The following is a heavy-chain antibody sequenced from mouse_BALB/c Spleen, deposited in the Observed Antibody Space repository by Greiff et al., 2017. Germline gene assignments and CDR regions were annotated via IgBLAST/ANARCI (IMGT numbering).Heavy chain of an antibody. Sequence: QVQLKESGAELMKPGASVKISCKATGYTFSSYWIEWVKQRPGHGLEWIGEILPGSGSTNYNEKFKGKATFTADTSSNTAYMQLSSLTSEDSAVYYCARVYDYDEYAMDYWGQGTSVTVSS. V-gene: IGHV1-9*01. J-gene: IGHJ4*01. D-gene: IGHD2-4*01. CDR3: ARVYDYDEYAMDY. CDR1: GYTFSSYW. CDR2: ILPGSGST.